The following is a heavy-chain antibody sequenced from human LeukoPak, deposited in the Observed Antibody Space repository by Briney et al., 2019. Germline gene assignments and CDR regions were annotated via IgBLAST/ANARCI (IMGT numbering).Heavy chain of an antibody. V-gene: IGHV3-23*01. J-gene: IGHJ3*02. CDR1: GFTFSAYA. Sequence: GGALRLSCTASGFTFSAYAMMWVRQAPGKGLEWVSAIRGGGGSAFYADSVKGRFTISRDNSKYTLFLQMNSLRAEDTAVYYCARDPNGDYIGAFDMWGPGAMVTVSS. D-gene: IGHD4-17*01. CDR2: IRGGGGSA. CDR3: ARDPNGDYIGAFDM.